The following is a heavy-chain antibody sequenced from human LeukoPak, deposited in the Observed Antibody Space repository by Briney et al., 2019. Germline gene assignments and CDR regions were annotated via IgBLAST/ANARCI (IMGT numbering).Heavy chain of an antibody. CDR2: ISAYNGDT. D-gene: IGHD5-12*01. Sequence: ASVKVSCKASGYTFITYGIHWVRQAPGQGLEWMGWISAYNGDTKYALSLQGRLTMTTDTSTRTAYMELGSLGSDDTAVYYCAREAGFGYDFTGFDYWGQGTLVTVSS. V-gene: IGHV1-18*01. CDR3: AREAGFGYDFTGFDY. J-gene: IGHJ4*02. CDR1: GYTFITYG.